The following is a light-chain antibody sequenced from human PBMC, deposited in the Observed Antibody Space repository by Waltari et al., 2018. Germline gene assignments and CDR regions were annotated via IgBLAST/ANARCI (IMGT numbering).Light chain of an antibody. CDR2: GAS. J-gene: IGKJ1*01. V-gene: IGKV1-17*01. CDR1: QGIRND. Sequence: DIQMTQSPSSLSASVGDRVTITCRASQGIRNDLTCYQQKPGKAPKRLIYGASSLQSGVPSRFSGRGSGTEFTLTISSLQPEDFASYYCLQNNSYPWTFGQGTKVEIK. CDR3: LQNNSYPWT.